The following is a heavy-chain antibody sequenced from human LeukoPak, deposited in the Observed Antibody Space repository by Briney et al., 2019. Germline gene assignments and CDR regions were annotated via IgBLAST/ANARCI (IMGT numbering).Heavy chain of an antibody. CDR2: INGGNDAT. CDR1: GFTVFNYA. CDR3: AKDILRWSFDY. Sequence: GGSLRLTCAVSGFTVFNYAMAWVRQAPGKGLEWVSAINGGNDATNYANSVKGRFTISRDNSKNTLYLQMNNLRAEDTAVYYCAKDILRWSFDYWGQGSLVTVAS. V-gene: IGHV3-23*01. D-gene: IGHD4-23*01. J-gene: IGHJ4*02.